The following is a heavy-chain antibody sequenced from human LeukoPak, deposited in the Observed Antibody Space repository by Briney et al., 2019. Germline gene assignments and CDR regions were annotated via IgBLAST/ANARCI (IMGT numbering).Heavy chain of an antibody. CDR1: GFTFKSSW. D-gene: IGHD3-16*01. CDR2: ISSDVTNT. J-gene: IGHJ4*02. Sequence: GGSLRLSCAASGFTFKSSWMHWVRQPPGRGPVWVSRISSDVTNTRYGDSVRGRFTVSRDNAKNTLYLQMNSLRVEDSAVYYCARDWGGSGPTSHDYWGQGTLVTVSS. CDR3: ARDWGGSGPTSHDY. V-gene: IGHV3-74*01.